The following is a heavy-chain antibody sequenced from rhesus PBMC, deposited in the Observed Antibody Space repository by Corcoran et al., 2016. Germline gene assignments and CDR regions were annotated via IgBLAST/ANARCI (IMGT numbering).Heavy chain of an antibody. CDR2: IYGSGGST. J-gene: IGHJ4*01. CDR1: GGSISSNY. V-gene: IGHV4-160*01. CDR3: ARIDYPTVCYFDY. D-gene: IGHD2-21*01. Sequence: QVQLQESGPGLVKPSETLSLTCAVSGGSISSNYWSWIRQAPGEGLEWIGRIYGSGGSTDSNPPTKSRVTISPDTSKNQFSLKLSSVTAADTAVYYCARIDYPTVCYFDYWGQGVLVTVSS.